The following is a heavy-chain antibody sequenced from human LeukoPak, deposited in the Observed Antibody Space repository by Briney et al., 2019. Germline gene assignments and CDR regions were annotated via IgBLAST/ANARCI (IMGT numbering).Heavy chain of an antibody. CDR3: ARVEGYYYDSSGFRFDY. Sequence: PSETLSLTCAVYGGSFSGCYWSWIRQPPGKGLEWIGEINHSGSTNYNPSLKSRVTISVDTSKNQFSLKLSSVTAADTAVYYCARVEGYYYDSSGFRFDYWGQGTLVTVSS. V-gene: IGHV4-34*01. D-gene: IGHD3-22*01. J-gene: IGHJ4*02. CDR2: INHSGST. CDR1: GGSFSGCY.